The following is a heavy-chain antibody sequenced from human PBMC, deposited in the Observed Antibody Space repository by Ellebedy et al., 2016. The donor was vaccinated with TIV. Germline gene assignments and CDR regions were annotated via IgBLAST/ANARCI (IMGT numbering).Heavy chain of an antibody. CDR2: VNVDGTIT. J-gene: IGHJ6*02. CDR1: GFTLSAYW. V-gene: IGHV3-74*01. D-gene: IGHD3-10*01. CDR3: TRRGVGFGDV. Sequence: GESLKISXAASGFTLSAYWMHWVRQAPGKGLEWVSRVNVDGTITTYAASVRGRFTISRDIAKNTLLLEMSRLGAEDTAVYYCTRRGVGFGDVWGLGTTVTVSS.